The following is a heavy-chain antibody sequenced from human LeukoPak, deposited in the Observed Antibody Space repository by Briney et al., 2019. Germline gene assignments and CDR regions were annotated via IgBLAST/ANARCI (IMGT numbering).Heavy chain of an antibody. V-gene: IGHV5-51*01. CDR1: GYSFTSYW. CDR2: IYPGDSDT. J-gene: IGHJ4*02. D-gene: IGHD4-17*01. CDR3: ARLSLGDYGDYAYNY. Sequence: GESLKISCEGSGYSFTSYWIGWVRQMPGKGLEWMGIIYPGDSDTRYSPSFQGQVTISADKSISTAYLQWSSLKASDTAMYYCARLSLGDYGDYAYNYWGQGTLVTVSS.